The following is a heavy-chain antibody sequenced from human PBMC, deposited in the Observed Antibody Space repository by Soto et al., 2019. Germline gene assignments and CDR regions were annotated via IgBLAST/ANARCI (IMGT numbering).Heavy chain of an antibody. D-gene: IGHD3-3*01. V-gene: IGHV3-23*01. CDR2: ISDSGIHT. CDR1: GFTFSGHA. CDR3: ANGGEWLFNFDY. J-gene: IGHJ4*02. Sequence: AGGSLRLSCVASGFTFSGHAMSWVRQAPGKGLEWVSSISDSGIHTYYPDSVKGRFTISRDNSKNTLYLQMNSLRAEDTAVYYCANGGEWLFNFDYWGQGTLVTVYS.